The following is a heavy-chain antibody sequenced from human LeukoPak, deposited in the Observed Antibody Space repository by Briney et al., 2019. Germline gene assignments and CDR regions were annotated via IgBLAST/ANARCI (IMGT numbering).Heavy chain of an antibody. V-gene: IGHV3-74*01. CDR2: INSDGSWT. D-gene: IGHD2/OR15-2a*01. J-gene: IGHJ4*02. Sequence: GGSLRLSCAASGTYWMHWVRQAQGKGLVWVSHINSDGSWTGYADSVKGRFTISKDNAKNTVSLQMNNLRAEDTAVYYCVTFYETYWGRGTLVTVSS. CDR3: VTFYETY. CDR1: GTYW.